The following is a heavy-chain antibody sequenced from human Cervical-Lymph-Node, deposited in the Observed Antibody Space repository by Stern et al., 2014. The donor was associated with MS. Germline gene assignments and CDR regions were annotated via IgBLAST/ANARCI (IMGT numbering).Heavy chain of an antibody. Sequence: VQLVESGGGVVQPGTSLRLSCGASGFTFSTYGMHWVRQTPGKGLEWVAVTWNEGRNKYYADSVKGRFTLSRDNSNNTLSLQMNSLRAEDTGIYHCVRAGDGVGASLVDWGQGTLVTVFS. D-gene: IGHD1-26*01. CDR1: GFTFSTYG. CDR3: VRAGDGVGASLVD. CDR2: TWNEGRNK. J-gene: IGHJ1*01. V-gene: IGHV3-33*01.